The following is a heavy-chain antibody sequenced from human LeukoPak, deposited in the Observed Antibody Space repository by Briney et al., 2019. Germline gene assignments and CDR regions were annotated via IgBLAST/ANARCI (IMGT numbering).Heavy chain of an antibody. CDR3: VRLRRNSDTSGFYYYYDF. Sequence: GGSLRLSCAASGYTFSSYSINWVRQAPGKGLEWVSSISVRSNYIYYADSVRGRFRISRDDARDSLYLQMNSPRAEDTAVYYCVRLRRNSDTSGFYYYYDFWGQGTLVTVSS. V-gene: IGHV3-21*01. J-gene: IGHJ4*02. CDR1: GYTFSSYS. D-gene: IGHD3-22*01. CDR2: ISVRSNYI.